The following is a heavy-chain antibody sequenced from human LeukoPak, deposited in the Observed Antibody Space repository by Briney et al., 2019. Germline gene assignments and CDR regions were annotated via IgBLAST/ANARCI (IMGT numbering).Heavy chain of an antibody. Sequence: GGSLRLSCVGSGFTFTSYSMHWVRQAPGKGLEWVSCVSSSSSYIYYADSVKGRFTVSRDNGKKSLYLEMNSLRAEDTAVYYCARIAISSLGAYYMDVWGKGTTVTVSS. CDR2: VSSSSSYI. D-gene: IGHD5-24*01. J-gene: IGHJ6*03. CDR1: GFTFTSYS. V-gene: IGHV3-21*01. CDR3: ARIAISSLGAYYMDV.